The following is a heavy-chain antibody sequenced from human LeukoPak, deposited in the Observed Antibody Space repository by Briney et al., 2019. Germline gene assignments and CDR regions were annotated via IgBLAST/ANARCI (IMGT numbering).Heavy chain of an antibody. V-gene: IGHV3-23*01. Sequence: GGSLRLSCAASGFTFSSYAMSWVRQAPGKGLEWVSGISGSGGGTYYADSVKGRFTISRDNSKNTLYVQMNSLRAEDTAVYYCAKGADIVVVPGAFDIWGQGTMVTVSS. CDR3: AKGADIVVVPGAFDI. CDR1: GFTFSSYA. J-gene: IGHJ3*02. D-gene: IGHD2-15*01. CDR2: ISGSGGGT.